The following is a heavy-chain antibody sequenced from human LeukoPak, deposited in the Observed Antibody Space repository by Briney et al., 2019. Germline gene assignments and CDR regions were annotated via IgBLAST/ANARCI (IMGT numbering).Heavy chain of an antibody. CDR2: INHSGST. CDR1: GGSYGGYY. Sequence: SETLSLTCAVYGGSYGGYYWSWIRQPPGKGLEWIGEINHSGSTNYNPSLKSRVTISVDTSKNQFSLKLSSVTAADTVVYYWARSDIVVVPAASKIYNWFDPWGQGTLVTVSS. CDR3: ARSDIVVVPAASKIYNWFDP. V-gene: IGHV4-34*01. J-gene: IGHJ5*02. D-gene: IGHD2-2*01.